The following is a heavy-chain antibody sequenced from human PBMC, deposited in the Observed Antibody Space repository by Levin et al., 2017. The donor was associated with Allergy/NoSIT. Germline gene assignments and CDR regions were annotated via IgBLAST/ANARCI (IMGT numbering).Heavy chain of an antibody. V-gene: IGHV3-64*01. CDR1: GFTFSSYA. D-gene: IGHD2-2*01. CDR2: ISSNGGST. Sequence: GESLKISCAASGFTFSSYAMHWVRQAPGKGLEYVSAISSNGGSTYYANSVKGRFTISRDNSKNTLYLQMGSLRAEDMAVYYCARDQLLFDYYYYYYMDVWGKGTTVTVSS. J-gene: IGHJ6*03. CDR3: ARDQLLFDYYYYYYMDV.